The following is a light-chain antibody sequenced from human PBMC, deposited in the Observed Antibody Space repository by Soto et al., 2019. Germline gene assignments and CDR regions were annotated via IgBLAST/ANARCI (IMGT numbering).Light chain of an antibody. V-gene: IGLV2-14*01. CDR1: SSDVGGYKY. CDR3: TSYSSSRILL. CDR2: DVS. Sequence: QSALTQPASVSGSPGQSITISCTGTSSDVGGYKYVSWYQQHPGKAPKLMIYDVSNRASGVSNRFSASKSGNTASLTISGLQAEDEADYYCTSYSSSRILLFGGGTKLTVL. J-gene: IGLJ2*01.